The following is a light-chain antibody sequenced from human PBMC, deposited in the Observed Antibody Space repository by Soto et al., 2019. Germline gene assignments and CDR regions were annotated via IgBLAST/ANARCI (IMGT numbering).Light chain of an antibody. CDR1: QSDLYSSNNKNY. CDR2: WAS. Sequence: DIVMTQSPDSLAVSLGERATINCKSSQSDLYSSNNKNYLAWYQQKPGQPPKLLIYWASTRESGVPDRFSGSGSGTDFTLTISSLQAEDVAVYYCQQYYSTPPTFGQGTRLEIK. J-gene: IGKJ5*01. V-gene: IGKV4-1*01. CDR3: QQYYSTPPT.